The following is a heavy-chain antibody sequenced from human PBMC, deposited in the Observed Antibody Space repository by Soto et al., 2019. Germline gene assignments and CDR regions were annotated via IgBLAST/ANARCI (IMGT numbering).Heavy chain of an antibody. CDR1: GFTFSSYG. CDR2: IWYDGSNK. J-gene: IGHJ6*02. V-gene: IGHV3-33*01. CDR3: ARVDSSGWYDLVFYYYYGMDV. Sequence: PGGSLRLSCAASGFTFSSYGMHWVRQAPGKGLEWVAVIWYDGSNKYYADSVKGRFTISRDNSKNTLYLQMNSLRAEDTAVYYCARVDSSGWYDLVFYYYYGMDVWGQGTTVTVSS. D-gene: IGHD6-19*01.